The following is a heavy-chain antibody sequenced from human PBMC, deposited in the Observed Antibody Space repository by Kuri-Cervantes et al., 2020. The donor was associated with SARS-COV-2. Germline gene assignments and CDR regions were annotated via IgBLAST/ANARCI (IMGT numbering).Heavy chain of an antibody. CDR1: RFTFSSYG. J-gene: IGHJ4*02. D-gene: IGHD3-22*01. Sequence: GESLKISCAASRFTFSSYGMHWVRQAPGKGLEWVAVISYDGSNKYYADSVKGRFTISRDNSKNTLYLQMNSLRAEDTAVYYCAKDQNYYDSSGYYGTLDYWGQGTLVTVSS. CDR2: ISYDGSNK. V-gene: IGHV3-30*18. CDR3: AKDQNYYDSSGYYGTLDY.